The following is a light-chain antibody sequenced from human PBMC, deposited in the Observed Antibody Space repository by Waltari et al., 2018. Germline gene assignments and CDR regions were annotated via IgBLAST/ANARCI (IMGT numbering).Light chain of an antibody. CDR3: QAWDRNTYVV. CDR2: QDS. J-gene: IGLJ2*01. V-gene: IGLV3-1*01. Sequence: SYELTQSPSVSVSPGQTASISCSGDKLEARYVCWYQQKPGQSPLLVLHQDSKRPSGIPERFSGFNSGNTATLTISETQSMDEADYYCQAWDRNTYVVFGGGTKLTVL. CDR1: KLEARY.